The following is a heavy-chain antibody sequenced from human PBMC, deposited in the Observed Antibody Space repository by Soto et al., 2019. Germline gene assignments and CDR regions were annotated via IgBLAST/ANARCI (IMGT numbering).Heavy chain of an antibody. CDR2: ISSSGSTI. CDR1: GFTFSSYE. Sequence: GGSLRLSCAASGFTFSSYEMNWVRQAPGKGLEWVSYISSSGSTIYYADSVKGRFTIPRDNAKNSLYLQMNSLRAEDTAVYYCARDHRDWNDWGLVVYYGMDVWGQGTTVTVSS. D-gene: IGHD1-1*01. J-gene: IGHJ6*02. CDR3: ARDHRDWNDWGLVVYYGMDV. V-gene: IGHV3-48*03.